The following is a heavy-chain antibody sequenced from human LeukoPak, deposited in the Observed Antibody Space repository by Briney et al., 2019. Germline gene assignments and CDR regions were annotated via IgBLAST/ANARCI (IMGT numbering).Heavy chain of an antibody. CDR3: ARAAGEMATIRY. Sequence: GGSLRLSCAASGFTFSSYNMNWVRQAPGKGLEWVSSISSSRSYIYYADSVKGRFTISRDNAKNSLYLQMNSLRAEDTAVYYCARAAGEMATIRYWGQGTLVTVSS. CDR2: ISSSRSYI. J-gene: IGHJ4*02. D-gene: IGHD5-24*01. V-gene: IGHV3-21*01. CDR1: GFTFSSYN.